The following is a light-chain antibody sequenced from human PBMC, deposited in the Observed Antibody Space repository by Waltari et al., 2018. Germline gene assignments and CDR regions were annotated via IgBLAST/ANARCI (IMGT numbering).Light chain of an antibody. V-gene: IGLV1-51*01. CDR3: GTWDSSLSAEAV. CDR2: DNT. J-gene: IGLJ7*01. CDR1: SSNIGNNY. Sequence: QSVLTQPPSVSAAPGQKVTISCSGSSSNIGNNYVSWYQQLPGTAPKLLIYDNTRRPSGIPGRFSGSKSGTSATLGITGLQTGDEADYYCGTWDSSLSAEAVFGGGTQLTVL.